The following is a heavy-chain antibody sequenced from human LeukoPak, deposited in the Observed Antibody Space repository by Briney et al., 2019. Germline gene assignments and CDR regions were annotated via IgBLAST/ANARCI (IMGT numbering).Heavy chain of an antibody. J-gene: IGHJ4*02. V-gene: IGHV3-30-3*01. CDR1: GFTFSSSA. CDR3: ARDPFSKVRGVPYFDY. CDR2: ISYDGSNE. D-gene: IGHD3-10*01. Sequence: GGSLRLSCAASGFTFSSSAMHWVRQTPGKGLEWVAVISYDGSNEYYADSVKGRFTISRDNSKNTLYLQMPSLRAEDTAVYYCARDPFSKVRGVPYFDYWGQGTLVTVSS.